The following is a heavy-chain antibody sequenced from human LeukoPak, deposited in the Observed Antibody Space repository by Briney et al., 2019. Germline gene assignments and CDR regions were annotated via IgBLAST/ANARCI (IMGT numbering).Heavy chain of an antibody. CDR2: ISGSGGRT. CDR1: GFTFSSYA. V-gene: IGHV3-23*01. CDR3: ARVWGSSGLDY. J-gene: IGHJ4*02. D-gene: IGHD6-19*01. Sequence: GGSLRLSCAASGFTFSSYAMSWVRQAPGKGLEWVSGISGSGGRTHYADSVKGRFTISRDNSKNTLYLQMNSLRAEDTAVYYCARVWGSSGLDYWGQGTLVTVSS.